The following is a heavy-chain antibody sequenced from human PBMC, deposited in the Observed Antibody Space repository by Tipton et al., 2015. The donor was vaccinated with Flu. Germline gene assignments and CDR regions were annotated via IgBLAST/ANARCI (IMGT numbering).Heavy chain of an antibody. V-gene: IGHV4-61*02. Sequence: TLSLTCTVSGGSVSSGYYYWSWIRQPPGKALEWIGRIHTSGSTNYNPSLKSRVTMSVDTSKNQFSLKLSSVTAADTAVYYCARDGYNSAVHYWGQGTLVTVSS. CDR3: ARDGYNSAVHY. J-gene: IGHJ4*02. CDR2: IHTSGST. D-gene: IGHD5-24*01. CDR1: GGSVSSGYYY.